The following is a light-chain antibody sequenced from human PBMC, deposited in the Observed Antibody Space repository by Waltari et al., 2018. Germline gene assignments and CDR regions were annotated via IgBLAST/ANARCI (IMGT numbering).Light chain of an antibody. CDR1: NLAKNT. J-gene: IGLJ1*01. CDR3: QVWDTSIDLSV. Sequence: SSVLTQAPSVSVAPLETARITCRVTNLAKNTVHWYQQKPGQAPVLCIFYDSDRPSGIPERFSGSNSGNTATLTISRAEAGDEADYYCQVWDTSIDLSVFGTGTKVTVL. V-gene: IGLV3-21*04. CDR2: YDS.